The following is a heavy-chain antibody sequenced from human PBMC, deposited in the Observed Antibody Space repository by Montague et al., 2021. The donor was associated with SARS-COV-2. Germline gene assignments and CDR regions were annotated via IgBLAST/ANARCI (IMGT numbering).Heavy chain of an antibody. Sequence: SETLSLTCTVSGVSISGYYWTWIRQPPGKGLEWIGFIYYSGSTTYNPSLKSRVTISVDTSKNKFSLKLSSVTAADTAVYYCAKQALTRYCTSTTCFGAAFDIWGQGTMVTVSS. V-gene: IGHV4-59*08. CDR2: IYYSGST. J-gene: IGHJ3*02. D-gene: IGHD2-2*01. CDR3: AKQALTRYCTSTTCFGAAFDI. CDR1: GVSISGYY.